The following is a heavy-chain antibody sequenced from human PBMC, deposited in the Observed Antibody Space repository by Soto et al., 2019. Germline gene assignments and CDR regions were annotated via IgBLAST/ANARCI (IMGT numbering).Heavy chain of an antibody. CDR3: ARGLEDDFLSGSGTNWFDT. D-gene: IGHD3-3*01. J-gene: IGHJ5*02. Sequence: ASVKVSCKASGYTFTSYDINWVRQATGQGLEWMGWLNPNSGNTGYAQKFQGRVTMTRKTSISTAYLELSSLGSEDKAVYYCARGLEDDFLSGSGTNWFDTWGQGTVVTVSS. V-gene: IGHV1-8*01. CDR1: GYTFTSYD. CDR2: LNPNSGNT.